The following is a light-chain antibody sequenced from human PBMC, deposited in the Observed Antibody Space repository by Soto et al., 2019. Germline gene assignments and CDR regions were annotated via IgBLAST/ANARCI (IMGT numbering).Light chain of an antibody. CDR3: QQANSFPFI. V-gene: IGKV1D-12*01. Sequence: DIQMTQSPSSVSASVGDRVTITCRASRDISTWLAWYQQKPGKAPKLLIYGASNLQSGVPSRFSGRGSGTDFTLTISSLQPEDFGTYYCQQANSFPFIFAQGT. CDR1: RDISTW. J-gene: IGKJ2*01. CDR2: GAS.